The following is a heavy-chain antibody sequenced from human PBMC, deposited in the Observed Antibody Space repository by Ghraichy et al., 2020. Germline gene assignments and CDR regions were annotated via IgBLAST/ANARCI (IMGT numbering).Heavy chain of an antibody. J-gene: IGHJ4*02. CDR3: ASQYSFDSRGFDF. CDR2: ISHTGSPI. CDR1: GFTFSSYT. D-gene: IGHD3-22*01. V-gene: IGHV3-48*02. Sequence: GALRLSCAASGFTFSSYTINWVRQAPGKGLEWVSYISHTGSPIYYAGSVKGRFTISRDNAKNSVYLQMNSLRDGDKAVYYCASQYSFDSRGFDFWGQGALVTVAS.